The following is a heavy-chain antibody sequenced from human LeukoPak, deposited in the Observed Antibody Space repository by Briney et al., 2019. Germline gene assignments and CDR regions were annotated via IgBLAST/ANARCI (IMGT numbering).Heavy chain of an antibody. CDR1: GFTFSSYE. CDR3: AKSDKYYYYMDV. J-gene: IGHJ6*03. V-gene: IGHV3-48*03. Sequence: LPGGSLRLSCAASGFTFSSYEMNWVRQAPGKGLEWVSYISSSGSTIYYADSVKGRFTISRDNSKNTLYLQMNSLRAEDTAVYYCAKSDKYYYYMDVWGKGTTVTVSS. CDR2: ISSSGSTI.